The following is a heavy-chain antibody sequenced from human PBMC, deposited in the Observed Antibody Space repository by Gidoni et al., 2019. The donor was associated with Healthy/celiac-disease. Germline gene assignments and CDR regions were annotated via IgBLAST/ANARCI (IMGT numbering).Heavy chain of an antibody. D-gene: IGHD3-10*01. CDR1: GFTFSSYT. J-gene: IGHJ6*02. Sequence: VQLVETGGGLVKPGGYLRLSCAASGFTFSSYTMKWVRQAPGKGLEWVSSSTSTSRYIYYADSVKGRFTISRDNAKNSLFLQMNSLRDEDTAVYHCARDNLPYYDSGSYSPYGMDVWGQGTTVTVSS. CDR3: ARDNLPYYDSGSYSPYGMDV. V-gene: IGHV3-21*01. CDR2: STSTSRYI.